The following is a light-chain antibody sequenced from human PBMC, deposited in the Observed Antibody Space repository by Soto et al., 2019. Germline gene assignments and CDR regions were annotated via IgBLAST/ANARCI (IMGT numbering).Light chain of an antibody. CDR3: AAWDDSLSGVV. CDR1: SSNIGSNY. V-gene: IGLV1-47*01. J-gene: IGLJ2*01. CDR2: RNS. Sequence: QSVLTQPPSASGTPGQRVTIAWSGSSSNIGSNYVYWYQQLPGTVPQPLNYRNSERPSGVPDRFSGSKSGTSASLAISGLRSEDEADYYCAAWDDSLSGVVFGGGTKVTVL.